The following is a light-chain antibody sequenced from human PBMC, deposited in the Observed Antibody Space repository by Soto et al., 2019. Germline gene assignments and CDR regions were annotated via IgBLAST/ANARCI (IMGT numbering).Light chain of an antibody. Sequence: EILMTQSPATLSVSPGETATLSCRASQSVHSNLAWFQQHPGQAPRLXXYGASSRATGIPVRFSGSGSGTELTLTISSLQPADFAVYYCQQYTDWPWGTFGGGTKVDIK. CDR3: QQYTDWPWGT. CDR2: GAS. V-gene: IGKV3-15*01. J-gene: IGKJ4*01. CDR1: QSVHSN.